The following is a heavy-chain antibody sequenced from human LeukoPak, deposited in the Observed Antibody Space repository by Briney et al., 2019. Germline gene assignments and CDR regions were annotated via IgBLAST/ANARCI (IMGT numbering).Heavy chain of an antibody. CDR3: ASKGDGSCDSSLCQGAF. CDR1: GGTFSSYA. J-gene: IGHJ3*01. V-gene: IGHV1-2*02. Sequence: ASVKVSCKASGGTFSSYAISWVRQAPGQGLEWMGWINPNSGDTNYAQKFQDRVTMTWDTSVSTAYMELSSLTSDDTAVYYCASKGDGSCDSSLCQGAFWGQGSVVTVSS. CDR2: INPNSGDT. D-gene: IGHD2-21*01.